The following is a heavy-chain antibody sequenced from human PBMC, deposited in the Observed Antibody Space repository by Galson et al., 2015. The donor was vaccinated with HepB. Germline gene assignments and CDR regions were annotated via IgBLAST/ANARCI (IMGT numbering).Heavy chain of an antibody. V-gene: IGHV3-48*04. CDR3: ATTKFGKGAYLTFGI. CDR1: GLSFSTYT. J-gene: IGHJ3*02. CDR2: ISPHGATT. D-gene: IGHD3-16*01. Sequence: SLRLSRAASGLSFSTYTLSRVRQSPGRGLQWVSYISPHGATTYYPDSVKGRFPVARDNARNTVYLQMSSLTAEDTAVYFCATTKFGKGAYLTFGIWGQGTLVTVSS.